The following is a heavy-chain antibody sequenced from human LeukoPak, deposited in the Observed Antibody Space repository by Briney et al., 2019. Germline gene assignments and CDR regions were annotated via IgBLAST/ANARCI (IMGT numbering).Heavy chain of an antibody. D-gene: IGHD2-15*01. J-gene: IGHJ3*01. V-gene: IGHV3-48*03. Sequence: GGSLRLSCAASGFTFSSYEMNWVRQAPGKGLEWVSYISSSGSTIYYADSVKGRFTISRDNAQDSLSLQMNSLRAEDTAVYYCARVESSGGKCYLSAFDFWGQGTMVTVSS. CDR3: ARVESSGGKCYLSAFDF. CDR1: GFTFSSYE. CDR2: ISSSGSTI.